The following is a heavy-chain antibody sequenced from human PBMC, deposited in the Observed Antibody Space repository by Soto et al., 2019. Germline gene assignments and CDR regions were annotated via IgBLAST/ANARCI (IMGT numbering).Heavy chain of an antibody. CDR3: TRANWYSEY. CDR2: IYYNVNT. J-gene: IGHJ4*02. V-gene: IGHV4-59*11. CDR1: GGSISNHY. D-gene: IGHD7-27*01. Sequence: QVQLQESGPGLVKPSETLSLTCSVSGGSISNHYWSWIRQPPGKGLEWIGYIYYNVNTNYNPALNSRVTMSVDTSRNQISLKLTTVTAADTAVYYCTRANWYSEYWGQGTLVTVSS.